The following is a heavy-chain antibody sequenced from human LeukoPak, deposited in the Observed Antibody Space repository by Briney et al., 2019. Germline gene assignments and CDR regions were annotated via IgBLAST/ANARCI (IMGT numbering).Heavy chain of an antibody. CDR2: IYHSGST. CDR1: GGSISSGGYY. V-gene: IGHV4-30-2*01. CDR3: ARVIQGRPPGPDKIAAAGIIPGTRIDAFDI. Sequence: SETLSLTCTVSGGSISSGGYYWSWIRQPPGKGLEWIGYIYHSGSTYYNPSLKSRVTISVDRSKNQFSLKLNSVTAADTAVYYCARVIQGRPPGPDKIAAAGIIPGTRIDAFDIWGQGTMVTVSS. D-gene: IGHD6-13*01. J-gene: IGHJ3*02.